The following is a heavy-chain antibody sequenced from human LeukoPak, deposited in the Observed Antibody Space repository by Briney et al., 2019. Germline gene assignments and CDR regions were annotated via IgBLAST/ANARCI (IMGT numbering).Heavy chain of an antibody. CDR2: MNPNSGNT. CDR3: AKDRVAAAGNTDY. J-gene: IGHJ4*02. D-gene: IGHD6-13*01. Sequence: GASVKVSCKASGYTFTSYDINWVRQATGQGLEWMGWMNPNSGNTGYAQKFQGRVTMTRNTSISTAYMELSSLRSEDTAVYYCAKDRVAAAGNTDYWGQGTLVTVSS. V-gene: IGHV1-8*01. CDR1: GYTFTSYD.